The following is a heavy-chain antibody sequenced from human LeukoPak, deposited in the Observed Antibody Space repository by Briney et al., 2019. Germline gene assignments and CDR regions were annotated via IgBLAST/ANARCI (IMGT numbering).Heavy chain of an antibody. D-gene: IGHD4-11*01. V-gene: IGHV3-30*02. CDR2: IRFDGSNK. CDR1: GFTFSSYG. Sequence: GGSLRLSCAASGFTFSSYGMHWVRQAPGKGLEWVAFIRFDGSNKYYADSVKGRFTISRDNSKNTLYLQMNSLRAEDTAVYYCARTYYSNYVHYFDYWGQGTLVTVSS. J-gene: IGHJ4*02. CDR3: ARTYYSNYVHYFDY.